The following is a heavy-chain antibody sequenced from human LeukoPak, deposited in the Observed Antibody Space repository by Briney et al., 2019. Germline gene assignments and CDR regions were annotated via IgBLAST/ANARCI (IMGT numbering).Heavy chain of an antibody. D-gene: IGHD5-12*01. Sequence: ASVKVSCKSSRNIFTYYDIHWVRQAPGQGLEWMGWISAHNGNTNYAQKLQGRVTMTTDTSTSTAYMELRSLRSDDTAVYYCARVGSGYDLAVGDYYYYYMDVWGKGTTVTVSS. J-gene: IGHJ6*03. CDR3: ARVGSGYDLAVGDYYYYYMDV. CDR1: RNIFTYYD. V-gene: IGHV1-18*04. CDR2: ISAHNGNT.